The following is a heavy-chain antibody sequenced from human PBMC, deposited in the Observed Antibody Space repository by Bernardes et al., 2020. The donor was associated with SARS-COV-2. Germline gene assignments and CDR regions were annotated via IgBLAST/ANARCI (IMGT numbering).Heavy chain of an antibody. CDR2: INPNSGGT. J-gene: IGHJ6*02. V-gene: IGHV1-2*02. Sequence: AAVKVSCKASGYTFTGYYIHWVRQAPGQGLEWMGWINPNSGGTNYAQKFQGRVTMTRDTSISTAYMELSRLRSDDTAVFYCALPPTNYDRFGMDLWGQGTTGTVSS. CDR1: GYTFTGYY. D-gene: IGHD3-22*01. CDR3: ALPPTNYDRFGMDL.